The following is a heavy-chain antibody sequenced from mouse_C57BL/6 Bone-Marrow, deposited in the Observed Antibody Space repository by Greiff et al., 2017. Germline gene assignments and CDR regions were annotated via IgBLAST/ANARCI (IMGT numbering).Heavy chain of an antibody. CDR2: FTMYSDAT. Sequence: QVQLQQSGAELVRPGSSVKLSCKDSYFAFMDSAMHWVKQRPGHGLEWIGSFTMYSDATEYSENFKGKATLTANTSSSTAYMELSSLTSEDSAVYYCARRIMYYGSSHLYWYFDVWGTGTTVTVSS. V-gene: IGHV1-49*01. J-gene: IGHJ1*03. CDR3: ARRIMYYGSSHLYWYFDV. D-gene: IGHD1-1*01. CDR1: YFAFMDSA.